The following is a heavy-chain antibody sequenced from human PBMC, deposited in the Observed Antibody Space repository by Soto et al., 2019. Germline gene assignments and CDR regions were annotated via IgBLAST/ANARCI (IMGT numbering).Heavy chain of an antibody. CDR1: GFTFSSYG. J-gene: IGHJ4*02. V-gene: IGHV3-30*18. Sequence: QVQLVESGGGVVQPGRSLRLSCAASGFTFSSYGMHWVRQAPGKGLEWVAVISYDGSNKYYADSVKGRFTISRDNSKNTLYLQMNSLRAEDTAVYYCAKASLAGCFDYWGQGTLVTVSS. CDR3: AKASLAGCFDY. CDR2: ISYDGSNK.